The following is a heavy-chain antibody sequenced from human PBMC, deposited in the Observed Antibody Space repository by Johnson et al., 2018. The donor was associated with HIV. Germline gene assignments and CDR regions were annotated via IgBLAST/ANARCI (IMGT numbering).Heavy chain of an antibody. Sequence: VQLVESGGGLVQPGGSLRLSCAASGFTVSSNYMSWVRQAPGKGLEWVSVIYSVGSTYYADSVKGRFTISRDNSKNTLYLQMNSLRAEDTAVYYCARDLVSLEDAFDIWGQGTMVTVSS. CDR3: ARDLVSLEDAFDI. J-gene: IGHJ3*02. CDR2: IYSVGST. V-gene: IGHV3-66*01. D-gene: IGHD3-16*02. CDR1: GFTVSSNY.